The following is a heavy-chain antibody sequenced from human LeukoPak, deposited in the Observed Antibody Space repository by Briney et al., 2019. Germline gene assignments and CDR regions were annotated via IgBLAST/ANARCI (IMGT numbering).Heavy chain of an antibody. V-gene: IGHV4-34*01. CDR3: ARQWRWFDP. D-gene: IGHD6-19*01. Sequence: SETLSLTCAVYGGSFSGYYWSWIRQPPGKGLERIGEINHSGSTNYNPPLKSRVTISVDTSKNQFSLKLSSVTAADTAVYYCARQWRWFDPWGQGTLVTVSS. CDR1: GGSFSGYY. J-gene: IGHJ5*02. CDR2: INHSGST.